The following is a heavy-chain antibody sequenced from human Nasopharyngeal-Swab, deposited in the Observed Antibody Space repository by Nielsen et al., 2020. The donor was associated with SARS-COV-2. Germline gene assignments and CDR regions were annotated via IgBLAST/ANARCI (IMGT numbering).Heavy chain of an antibody. CDR2: IYHTGDT. V-gene: IGHV4-4*02. J-gene: IGHJ3*01. Sequence: SETLSLTCVVSGGSITSSNYWCWVRPSPGKVLECIAEIYHTGDTYLNPSLSSRVTISVDKSNNQFSLKLSSVTAADTAVYFCAKELHSTHAFDFWGQGTMVTVSS. CDR3: AKELHSTHAFDF. CDR1: GGSITSSNY.